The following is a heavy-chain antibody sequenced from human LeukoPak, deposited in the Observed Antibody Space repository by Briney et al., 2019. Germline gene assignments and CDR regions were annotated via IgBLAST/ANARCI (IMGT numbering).Heavy chain of an antibody. CDR3: ATLNDYYDSSGYPRFGP. CDR2: IYYSGST. CDR1: GGSIRSSSYY. J-gene: IGHJ5*02. D-gene: IGHD3-22*01. V-gene: IGHV4-39*01. Sequence: SETLSLTXTVSGGSIRSSSYYWGWIRQPPGKGLDWIGSIYYSGSTYYNPSLKSRVTISVDTSKNQFSLKLSSVTAADTAVYYCATLNDYYDSSGYPRFGPWGQGTLVTVSS.